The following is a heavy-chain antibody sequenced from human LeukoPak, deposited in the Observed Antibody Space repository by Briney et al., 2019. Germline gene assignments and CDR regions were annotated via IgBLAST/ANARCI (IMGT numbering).Heavy chain of an antibody. CDR3: ARDLGSSFPTNWFDP. D-gene: IGHD6-13*01. V-gene: IGHV3-23*01. Sequence: GGSLRLSCAASGFTFSSYAMSWVRQAPGKGLEWVSAISGSGGSTYYADSVKGRFTISRDNAKNSLYLQMNSLRAEDTAVYYCARDLGSSFPTNWFDPWGQGTLVTVSS. J-gene: IGHJ5*02. CDR2: ISGSGGST. CDR1: GFTFSSYA.